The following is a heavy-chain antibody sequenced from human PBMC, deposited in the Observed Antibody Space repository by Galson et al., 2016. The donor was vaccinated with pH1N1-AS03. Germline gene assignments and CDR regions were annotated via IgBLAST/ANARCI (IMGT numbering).Heavy chain of an antibody. D-gene: IGHD5-24*01. J-gene: IGHJ6*02. CDR3: TTDDGPHYGLDV. CDR1: GFTFSNAW. Sequence: SLRLSCAASGFTFSNAWMSWVRQAPGKGLEWVGRLKSKFDGGTADYAAPVKGRFTISRDDSKKMLYLQMNNLKTEDTAMYYCTTDDGPHYGLDVWGQGTTVTVSS. V-gene: IGHV3-15*01. CDR2: LKSKFDGGTA.